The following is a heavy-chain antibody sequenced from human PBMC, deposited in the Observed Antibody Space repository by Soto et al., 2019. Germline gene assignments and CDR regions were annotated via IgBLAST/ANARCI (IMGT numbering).Heavy chain of an antibody. CDR1: GFTFNSLS. Sequence: QVQLVESGGGMVLPGTSLRLSCAASGFTFNSLSLHWVRQRPDKGLEWVAVISHDGRVTFYADFVKGRFTVSRDNSKNTIYLQVNSLRAEDTAVYYCAREPYGDSQYFDYWGQGTLVTVSS. J-gene: IGHJ4*02. D-gene: IGHD2-21*02. V-gene: IGHV3-30*04. CDR2: ISHDGRVT. CDR3: AREPYGDSQYFDY.